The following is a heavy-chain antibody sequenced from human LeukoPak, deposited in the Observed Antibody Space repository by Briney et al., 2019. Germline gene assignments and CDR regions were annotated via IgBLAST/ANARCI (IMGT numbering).Heavy chain of an antibody. CDR2: IYYGGST. V-gene: IGHV4-31*03. J-gene: IGHJ4*02. CDR1: GGSISSGGYY. D-gene: IGHD1-26*01. CDR3: ARAGGGATVDY. Sequence: SETLSLTCTVSGGSISSGGYYWSWIRQHPGKGLEWIGYIYYGGSTYYNPSLKSRVTISVDTSKNQFSLKLSSVTAADTAVYYCARAGGGATVDYWGQGTLVTVSS.